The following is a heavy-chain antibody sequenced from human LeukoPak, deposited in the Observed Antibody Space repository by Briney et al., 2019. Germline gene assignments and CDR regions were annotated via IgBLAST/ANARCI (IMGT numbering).Heavy chain of an antibody. CDR3: ARVGPLPVAAIF. V-gene: IGHV1-18*01. CDR1: GYTCTSYG. D-gene: IGHD6-25*01. CDR2: ISAYNGNT. Sequence: GASVKLSCKASGYTCTSYGISWVRQAPGQGLEWMGWISAYNGNTNYAQKLQGRVTMTTDTSTSTAYLELRSLRSDDTAVYYCARVGPLPVAAIFWGQGTLVTVSS. J-gene: IGHJ4*02.